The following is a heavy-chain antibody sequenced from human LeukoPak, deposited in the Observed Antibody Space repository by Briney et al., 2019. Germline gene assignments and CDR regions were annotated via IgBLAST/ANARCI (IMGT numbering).Heavy chain of an antibody. CDR3: ARHVGGYCSSTSCYYYYYYYMDV. Sequence: SETLSLTCTVSGGSISGYYWSWIRQPPGKGLEWIGYIYYSGTTNYNPSLKSRVTISVDTSKNQFSLKLSSVTAADTAVYYCARHVGGYCSSTSCYYYYYYYMDVWGKGTTVTVSS. D-gene: IGHD2-2*01. J-gene: IGHJ6*03. CDR2: IYYSGTT. V-gene: IGHV4-59*08. CDR1: GGSISGYY.